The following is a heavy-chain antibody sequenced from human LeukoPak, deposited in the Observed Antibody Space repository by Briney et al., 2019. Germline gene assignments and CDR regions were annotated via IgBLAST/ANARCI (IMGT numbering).Heavy chain of an antibody. CDR2: ISYDGSYQ. CDR1: GFTVSSNY. V-gene: IGHV3-30*18. D-gene: IGHD6-19*01. J-gene: IGHJ4*02. CDR3: AKEEDSSGWQYDY. Sequence: GGSLRLSCAASGFTVSSNYMSWVRQAPGKGLEWVAVISYDGSYQYYSDSVEGRFTISRDNSKNTLYLQMNSLRAEDTALYYCAKEEDSSGWQYDYWGQGTLVTVSS.